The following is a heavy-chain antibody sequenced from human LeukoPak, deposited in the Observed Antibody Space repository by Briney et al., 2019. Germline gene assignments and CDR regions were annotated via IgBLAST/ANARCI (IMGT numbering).Heavy chain of an antibody. CDR3: ARESYSSGSLGY. Sequence: GGSLRLSCAASGFTFSSYSMNWVRQAPGKGLEWVSSISSSSSYIYYADSVKGRFTISRDNAKNSLYLQMNSLRAEDTAVYYCARESYSSGSLGYWGQGTLVTVSS. V-gene: IGHV3-21*01. J-gene: IGHJ4*02. D-gene: IGHD6-19*01. CDR1: GFTFSSYS. CDR2: ISSSSSYI.